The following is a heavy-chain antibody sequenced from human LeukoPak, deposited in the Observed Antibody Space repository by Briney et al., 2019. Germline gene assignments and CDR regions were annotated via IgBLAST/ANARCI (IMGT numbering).Heavy chain of an antibody. V-gene: IGHV1-2*02. Sequence: ASVKVSCKASGYTFTGYYMHWVRQAPGQGLEWMGWINPNSGGTNYAQKFQGRVTMTRDTSISTAYMELSRLRSDDTAVYYCARAKTYYGDYGIVYDAFDIWGQGTMVTVSS. J-gene: IGHJ3*02. CDR2: INPNSGGT. CDR1: GYTFTGYY. CDR3: ARAKTYYGDYGIVYDAFDI. D-gene: IGHD4-17*01.